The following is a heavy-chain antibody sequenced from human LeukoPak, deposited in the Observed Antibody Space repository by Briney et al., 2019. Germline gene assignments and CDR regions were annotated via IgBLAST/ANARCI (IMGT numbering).Heavy chain of an antibody. V-gene: IGHV4-38-2*02. CDR3: AREWDNWNAGAFDI. J-gene: IGHJ3*02. CDR2: IYHSGST. Sequence: PSETLSLTCIVSGYSISSDYYWGWIRPPPGKGLEWIGNIYHSGSTYYNPSLRSRVTISIDTSKNQFSLKLSSVTATDTAVYYCAREWDNWNAGAFDIWGQGTMVTVSS. D-gene: IGHD1-20*01. CDR1: GYSISSDYY.